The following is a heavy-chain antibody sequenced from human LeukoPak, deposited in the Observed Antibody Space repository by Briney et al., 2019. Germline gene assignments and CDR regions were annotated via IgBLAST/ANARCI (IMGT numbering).Heavy chain of an antibody. D-gene: IGHD4-11*01. CDR2: IYYSGST. CDR1: GGSISSSSYY. V-gene: IGHV4-39*01. Sequence: SETLSLTCTVSGGSISSSSYYWGWIRQPPGKGLEWIGSIYYSGSTYYNPSLKSRVTISVDTSKNQFSLKLSSVTASDTAVYYYARADYSDYNTDIDYWGQGTLVTVSS. CDR3: ARADYSDYNTDIDY. J-gene: IGHJ4*02.